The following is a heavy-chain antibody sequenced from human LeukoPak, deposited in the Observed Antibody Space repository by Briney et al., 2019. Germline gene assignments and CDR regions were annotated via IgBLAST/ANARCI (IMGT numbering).Heavy chain of an antibody. CDR3: AKDLRYYDSSGYLDY. CDR1: GFTFSSYG. D-gene: IGHD3-22*01. CDR2: ISYDGSNK. V-gene: IGHV3-30*18. Sequence: GGSLRLFCAASGFTFSSYGMHWVRQAPGKGLEWVAVISYDGSNKYYADSVKGRFTISRDNSKNTLYLQMNSQRAEDTAVYYCAKDLRYYDSSGYLDYWGQGTLVTVSS. J-gene: IGHJ4*02.